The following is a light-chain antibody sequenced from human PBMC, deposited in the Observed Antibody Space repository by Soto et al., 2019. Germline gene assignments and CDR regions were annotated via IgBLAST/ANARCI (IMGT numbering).Light chain of an antibody. CDR1: SSNIGSSY. CDR3: AAWDDSLSGVV. Sequence: QSVLTQPPSASGTPGQRVTISCSGSSSNIGSSYVYWYQHLPGTAPKVLIYNNNQRPSGVPDRCSGSKSGTSASLAISGLRYEDEADYYCAAWDDSLSGVVFGGGTKLTVL. CDR2: NNN. V-gene: IGLV1-47*02. J-gene: IGLJ2*01.